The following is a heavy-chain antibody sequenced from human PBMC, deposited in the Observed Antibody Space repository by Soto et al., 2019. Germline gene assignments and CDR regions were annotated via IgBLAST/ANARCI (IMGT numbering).Heavy chain of an antibody. D-gene: IGHD3-16*01. Sequence: QVQLVESGGGVVQPGRSLRLSCAASGFTFSSYGMHWVRQAPGKGLEWVAVISYDGSNKYYADSVKGRFTISRDNSKQTLYLQMNSLRAEATAVYYCAKSLGGLGADYYYYYGMDVWGQGTTVTVSS. J-gene: IGHJ6*02. CDR3: AKSLGGLGADYYYYYGMDV. CDR2: ISYDGSNK. V-gene: IGHV3-30*18. CDR1: GFTFSSYG.